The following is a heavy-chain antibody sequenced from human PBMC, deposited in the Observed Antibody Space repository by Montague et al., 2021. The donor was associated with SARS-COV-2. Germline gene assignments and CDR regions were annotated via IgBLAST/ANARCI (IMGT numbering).Heavy chain of an antibody. V-gene: IGHV4-39*01. D-gene: IGHD4-23*01. J-gene: IGHJ3*02. CDR2: IYYSGST. CDR1: GGSISSRSYY. Sequence: SETLSLTCTVSGGSISSRSYYWGRIRQPPGKGLEWIGSIYYSGSTYYNPSLKSRVTISVDTSKNQFSLKLSSVTAADTAVYYCARLRGDYGGTYDTFDIWGQGTMVTVSS. CDR3: ARLRGDYGGTYDTFDI.